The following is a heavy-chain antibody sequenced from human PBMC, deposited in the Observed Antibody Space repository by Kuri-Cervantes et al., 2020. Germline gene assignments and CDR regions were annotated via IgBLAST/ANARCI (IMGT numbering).Heavy chain of an antibody. J-gene: IGHJ6*02. CDR2: ISYDGSNK. CDR3: AKDRISSSWYYYYYYGMDV. V-gene: IGHV3-30*18. D-gene: IGHD6-13*01. Sequence: GESLKISCAASGFTFSSYGMHWVRQAPGEGLEWVAVISYDGSNKYYADSVKGRFTISRDNSKNTLYLQMNSLRAEDTAVYYCAKDRISSSWYYYYYYGMDVWGQGTTVTVSS. CDR1: GFTFSSYG.